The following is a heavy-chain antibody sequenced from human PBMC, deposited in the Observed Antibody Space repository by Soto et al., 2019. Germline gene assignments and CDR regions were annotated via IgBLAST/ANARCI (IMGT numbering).Heavy chain of an antibody. V-gene: IGHV1-24*01. CDR1: GYIFTDYY. Sequence: ASVKVSCKASGYIFTDYYMHWVRQAPGKELEWMGRFDPDSGDTNYAQKFQGRVTMTKDTSTDTAYMELSSLRSEDTAVYYCATGEEMALDFDYWGQGTLVTVSS. J-gene: IGHJ4*02. CDR3: ATGEEMALDFDY. CDR2: FDPDSGDT. D-gene: IGHD5-12*01.